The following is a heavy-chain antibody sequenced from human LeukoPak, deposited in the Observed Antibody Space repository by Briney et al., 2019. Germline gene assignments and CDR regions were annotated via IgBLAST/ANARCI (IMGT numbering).Heavy chain of an antibody. V-gene: IGHV4-61*01. Sequence: SETLSLTCTVSGGSVSSGSYYWNWIRQPPGKGLEWIGNIYYSGRANYNPSLKSRVTMSVDTSRNQFSLKLRSVTAADTAVYYCTRGPPRVTWFDPWGQGTLVTVSS. CDR2: IYYSGRA. CDR1: GGSVSSGSYY. J-gene: IGHJ5*02. CDR3: TRGPPRVTWFDP.